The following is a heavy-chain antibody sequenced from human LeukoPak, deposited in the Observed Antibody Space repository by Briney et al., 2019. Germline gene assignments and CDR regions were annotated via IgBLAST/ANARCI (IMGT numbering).Heavy chain of an antibody. Sequence: PGESPKISCKGSGYSFTSYWISWVRQMPGKGLEWMGRIDPSDSYTNYSPSFQGHVTISADKSISTAYLQWSSLKASDTAMYYCAGMVRGLGSYTFDIWGHGTMVTVSS. V-gene: IGHV5-10-1*01. D-gene: IGHD3-10*01. CDR3: AGMVRGLGSYTFDI. CDR2: IDPSDSYT. J-gene: IGHJ3*02. CDR1: GYSFTSYW.